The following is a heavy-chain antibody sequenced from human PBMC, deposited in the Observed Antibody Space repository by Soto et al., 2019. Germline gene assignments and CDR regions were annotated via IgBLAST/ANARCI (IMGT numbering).Heavy chain of an antibody. Sequence: QVQLVESGGGVVQPGRSLRLSCAASGVTFSSYAMHWVRQAPGKGLEWVAVIGSDGSKTYYGDSVKGRFTISRDNSKNTLYGQMNSLRVEDTAVYYCARDEEPWGQGTLVIVSS. CDR3: ARDEEP. CDR1: GVTFSSYA. J-gene: IGHJ5*02. CDR2: IGSDGSKT. V-gene: IGHV3-33*01.